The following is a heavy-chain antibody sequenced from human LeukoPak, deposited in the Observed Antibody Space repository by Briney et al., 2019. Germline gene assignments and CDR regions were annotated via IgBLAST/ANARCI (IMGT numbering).Heavy chain of an antibody. J-gene: IGHJ5*01. CDR2: TNSDGSST. Sequence: PGGSLRLSCAASGFTFSSYWMHWVRQAPGKGPVWVSRTNSDGSSTSYADSVKGRFTISRDNAKNTLYLRMNSLRAEDTALYYCVRDGGNWFDPWGQGTLVTVSS. V-gene: IGHV3-74*01. CDR1: GFTFSSYW. D-gene: IGHD2-15*01. CDR3: VRDGGNWFDP.